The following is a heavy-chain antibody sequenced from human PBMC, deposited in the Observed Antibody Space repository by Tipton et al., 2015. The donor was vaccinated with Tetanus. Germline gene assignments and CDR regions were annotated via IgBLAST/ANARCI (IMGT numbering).Heavy chain of an antibody. Sequence: QVQLVQSGAEVKNPGASVKVSCKASGYTFTNYYLKWVRQAPGQGLEWVGVINPSDGSTTYARKFLGRVIMTRGTSTSTVYMELSSLRSEDTAVYYCARTIIVGTSYLEYWGQGSLVIVSP. CDR1: GYTFTNYY. CDR2: INPSDGST. D-gene: IGHD1-26*01. V-gene: IGHV1-46*01. J-gene: IGHJ4*02. CDR3: ARTIIVGTSYLEY.